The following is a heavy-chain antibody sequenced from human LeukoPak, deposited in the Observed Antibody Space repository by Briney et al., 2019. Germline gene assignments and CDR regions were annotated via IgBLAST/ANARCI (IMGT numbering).Heavy chain of an antibody. CDR2: MHHSGHT. Sequence: SETLSLTCTVSGYSISSDYYWAWIRQPPGKGLEWIGSMHHSGHTYYNSSLKSRLILSVDTSNNHFFLNLTSVAAADTAVYYCAGEGLNSAGRKDAFDVWGQGTMVTVSS. CDR3: AGEGLNSAGRKDAFDV. CDR1: GYSISSDYY. D-gene: IGHD1-26*01. V-gene: IGHV4-38-2*02. J-gene: IGHJ3*01.